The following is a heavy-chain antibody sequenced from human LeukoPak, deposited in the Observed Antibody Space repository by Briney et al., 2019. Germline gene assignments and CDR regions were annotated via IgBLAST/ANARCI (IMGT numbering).Heavy chain of an antibody. CDR1: GFTFSNYW. Sequence: GGSLRLSCAASGFTFSNYWMHWVRQVPGKGLVWVSRINSDGINTSYADSVKGRFTISRVNAKNSLYLQMNSLRAEDTALYYCTRDPCSGGSCYAGGFDYWGQGTLVTVSS. J-gene: IGHJ4*02. CDR3: TRDPCSGGSCYAGGFDY. D-gene: IGHD2-15*01. CDR2: INSDGINT. V-gene: IGHV3-74*01.